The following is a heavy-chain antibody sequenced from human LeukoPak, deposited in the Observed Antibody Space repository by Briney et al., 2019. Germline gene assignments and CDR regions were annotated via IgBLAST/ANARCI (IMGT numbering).Heavy chain of an antibody. D-gene: IGHD3-3*01. J-gene: IGHJ5*02. CDR3: ARDRSRDDDFWSGYYTNYFDP. CDR1: GFTFSSYN. V-gene: IGHV3-48*01. Sequence: PGGSLRLSCAASGFTFSSYNMNWVRQAPGKGLEWVSYISSTSRTLYYADSVKGRFTISRDNAKNSLYLQMNSLRAEDTAVYFCARDRSRDDDFWSGYYTNYFDPWGQGTLVTVSS. CDR2: ISSTSRTL.